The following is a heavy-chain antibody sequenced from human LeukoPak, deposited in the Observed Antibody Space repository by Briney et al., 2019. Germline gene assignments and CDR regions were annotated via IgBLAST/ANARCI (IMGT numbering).Heavy chain of an antibody. V-gene: IGHV4-39*01. CDR3: ARLRVFLPIDYGAKGGYYFDY. J-gene: IGHJ4*02. D-gene: IGHD4-17*01. Sequence: SETLSPTCTVSGGSISSSSYYWGWIRQPPGKGLEWIGSIYYSGSTYYNPSLKSRVTISVDTSKNQFSLKLSSVTAADTAVYYCARLRVFLPIDYGAKGGYYFDYWGQGTLVTVSS. CDR2: IYYSGST. CDR1: GGSISSSSYY.